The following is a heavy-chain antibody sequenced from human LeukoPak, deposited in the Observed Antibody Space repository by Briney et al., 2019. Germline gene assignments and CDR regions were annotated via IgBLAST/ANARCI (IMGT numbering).Heavy chain of an antibody. J-gene: IGHJ5*02. D-gene: IGHD3-10*01. CDR2: INHSGST. V-gene: IGHV4-34*01. Sequence: SETLSLTCAVYGGSFSGYYWSWIRQPPGKGLEWIGEINHSGSTNYSPPLKSRVTISVDKSKNQFSLKLSSVTAADTAVYYCARMGYYGSGSWNWFDPWGQGTLVTVSS. CDR1: GGSFSGYY. CDR3: ARMGYYGSGSWNWFDP.